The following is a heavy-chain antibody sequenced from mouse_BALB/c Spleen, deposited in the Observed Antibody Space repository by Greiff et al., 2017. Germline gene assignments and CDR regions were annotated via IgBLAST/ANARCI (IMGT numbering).Heavy chain of an antibody. CDR1: GFTFSSYG. CDR2: LSSGGSYT. CDR3: ARDYYGNFNYFDY. V-gene: IGHV5-6*01. D-gene: IGHD2-1*01. Sequence: DVHLVESGGDLVKPGGSLKLSCAASGFTFSSYGMSWVRQTPDKRLEWVATLSSGGSYTYYPDSVKGRFTISRDNAKNTLYLQMSSLKSEDTAMYYCARDYYGNFNYFDYWGQGTTLTVSS. J-gene: IGHJ2*01.